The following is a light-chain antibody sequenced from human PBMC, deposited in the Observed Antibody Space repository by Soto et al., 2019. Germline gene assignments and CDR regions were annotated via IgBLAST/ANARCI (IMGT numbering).Light chain of an antibody. Sequence: DIQMTQSPSTLSASVGDRVTITCRASQSISSWLAWYQQKPGKAPKLLIYDASSLESGVPSRFSGSGSGTEFTLTISSMQPDDFATYYCQQYNSYSLTFGGGTKVEIK. J-gene: IGKJ4*01. V-gene: IGKV1-5*01. CDR1: QSISSW. CDR2: DAS. CDR3: QQYNSYSLT.